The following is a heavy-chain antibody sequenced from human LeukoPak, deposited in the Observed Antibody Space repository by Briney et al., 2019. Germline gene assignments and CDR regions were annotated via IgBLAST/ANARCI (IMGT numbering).Heavy chain of an antibody. J-gene: IGHJ5*02. Sequence: SETLSLTCTASGGSISSYYWSWLRQPPGKGLERVVNIYYSGSTKYNPSLKSRVTISADTSNNTFSLQRSSVKAADTAMYYCARHEHPSNWFDRWGQGTLVTVSS. V-gene: IGHV4-59*08. CDR1: GGSISSYY. CDR3: ARHEHPSNWFDR. CDR2: IYYSGST.